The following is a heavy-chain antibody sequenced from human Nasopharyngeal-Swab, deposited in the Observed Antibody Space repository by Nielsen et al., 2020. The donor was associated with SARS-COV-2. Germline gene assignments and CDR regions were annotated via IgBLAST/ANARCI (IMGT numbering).Heavy chain of an antibody. J-gene: IGHJ3*01. CDR3: AREVINQAVSDAFDF. CDR1: GGSISSDNYV. D-gene: IGHD3-16*02. V-gene: IGHV4-31*03. Sequence: SETLSLTCTVSGGSISSDNYVWSWIRQRPGQGLVWIGYIHYTGKTYYNTSLESRLTISLDTTRNQFSLMLRSVTAADTAVYYCAREVINQAVSDAFDFWGQGTMVTVSS. CDR2: IHYTGKT.